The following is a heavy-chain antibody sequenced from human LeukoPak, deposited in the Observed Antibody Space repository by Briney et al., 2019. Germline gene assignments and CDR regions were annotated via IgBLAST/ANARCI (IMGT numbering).Heavy chain of an antibody. CDR1: GFTFSDYY. Sequence: RGSLRLSCAASGFTFSDYYMSWIRQAPGKGLEWVSYISISGSTIYYADSVKGRFTISRDNSKNTRYLQMNSLRAEDTAVYYCAKSDDFWSGYYFDYWGQGTLVTVSS. CDR3: AKSDDFWSGYYFDY. J-gene: IGHJ4*02. D-gene: IGHD3-3*01. V-gene: IGHV3-11*01. CDR2: ISISGSTI.